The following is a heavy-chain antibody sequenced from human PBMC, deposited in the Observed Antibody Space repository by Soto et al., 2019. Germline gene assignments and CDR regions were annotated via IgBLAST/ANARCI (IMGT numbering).Heavy chain of an antibody. Sequence: GGSLRLSCAVSGFTFSSFWMHWVRQAPGEGPVWVSRINTDGSSTSYADSVKGRFTISRDNAKNTLYLQMNSLRVEDTAMYYCAKRGVDTFGLSYWGQGTLVTVSS. CDR3: AKRGVDTFGLSY. CDR1: GFTFSSFW. D-gene: IGHD3-10*01. CDR2: INTDGSST. V-gene: IGHV3-74*01. J-gene: IGHJ4*02.